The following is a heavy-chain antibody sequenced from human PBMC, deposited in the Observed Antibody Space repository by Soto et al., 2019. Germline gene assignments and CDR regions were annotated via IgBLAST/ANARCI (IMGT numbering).Heavy chain of an antibody. J-gene: IGHJ4*02. D-gene: IGHD6-6*01. CDR2: ISYDGSNK. CDR1: GFTFSSYG. Sequence: QVQLVESGGGVVQPGRSLRLSCAASGFTFSSYGMHWVRQAPGKGLEWVAVISYDGSNKYYADSVKGRFTISRDNSKNTLYLQMNSLRAEDTAVYYCAPRYSSSYYWGQGTLVTVSS. CDR3: APRYSSSYY. V-gene: IGHV3-30*03.